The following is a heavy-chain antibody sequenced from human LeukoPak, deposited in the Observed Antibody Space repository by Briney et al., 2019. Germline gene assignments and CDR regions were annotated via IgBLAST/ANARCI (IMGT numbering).Heavy chain of an antibody. CDR1: GGSFSGHY. CDR2: INHSGST. Sequence: SETLSLTCAVYGGSFSGHYWSWIRQPPGKGLEWIGEINHSGSTNYNPSLKSRVTISVDTSKNQFSLKLSSVTAADTAVYYCARALWLGPFDYWGQGTLVTVSS. D-gene: IGHD6-19*01. CDR3: ARALWLGPFDY. V-gene: IGHV4-34*01. J-gene: IGHJ4*02.